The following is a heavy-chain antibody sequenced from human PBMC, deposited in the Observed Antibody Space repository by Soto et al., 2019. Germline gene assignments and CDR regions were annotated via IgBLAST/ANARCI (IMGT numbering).Heavy chain of an antibody. V-gene: IGHV3-11*01. Sequence: GGSLRLSCAASGFTFSDYYMSWIRQAPGKGLEWVSYIGSSGSTIYYADSVKGRFTISRDNAKNSLYLQMNSLRAEDTAVYYCARESSRFFRSRFDPWGQGTLVTVSS. CDR3: ARESSRFFRSRFDP. CDR2: IGSSGSTI. D-gene: IGHD3-3*01. CDR1: GFTFSDYY. J-gene: IGHJ5*02.